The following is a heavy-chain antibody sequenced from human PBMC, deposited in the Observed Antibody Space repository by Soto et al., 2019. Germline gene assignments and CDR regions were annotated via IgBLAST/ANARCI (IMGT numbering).Heavy chain of an antibody. Sequence: KTSETLSLTGAVYGGSLSGYYWTWIRQPPGKGLEWIGEVNPGGITNYSPSVKSRLTISLDTSKKQVSLEMTSVTAADTAVYYCGRVVINMAIHSIDSLGPGTLVAFSS. CDR1: GGSLSGYY. CDR2: VNPGGIT. CDR3: GRVVINMAIHSIDS. V-gene: IGHV4-34*01. D-gene: IGHD3-10*01. J-gene: IGHJ4*02.